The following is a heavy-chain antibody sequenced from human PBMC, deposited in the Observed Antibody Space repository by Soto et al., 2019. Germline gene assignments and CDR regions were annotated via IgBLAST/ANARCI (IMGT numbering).Heavy chain of an antibody. CDR3: VSERGGGSFDY. D-gene: IGHD3-10*01. Sequence: GASVKVSCKASGYTFTTYGLSWVRQAPGQGLEWIGWISAYNGDTRYAQNFQGRVTMTRDTSISTTYMELTSLRSDDTAVYYCVSERGGGSFDYWG. V-gene: IGHV1-18*01. CDR1: GYTFTTYG. CDR2: ISAYNGDT. J-gene: IGHJ4*01.